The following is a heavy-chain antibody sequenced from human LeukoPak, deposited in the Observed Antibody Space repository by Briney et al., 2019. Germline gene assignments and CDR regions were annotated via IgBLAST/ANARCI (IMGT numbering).Heavy chain of an antibody. Sequence: PGGSLRLSCAASGFTFSSYAMPWVRQAPGKGLEWVAVISYDGSNKYYADSVKGRFTISRDNSKNTLYLQMNSLRAEDTAVYYCAREGLVGSYYYYGMDVWGQGTTVTVSS. D-gene: IGHD2-15*01. CDR2: ISYDGSNK. CDR1: GFTFSSYA. J-gene: IGHJ6*02. V-gene: IGHV3-30*04. CDR3: AREGLVGSYYYYGMDV.